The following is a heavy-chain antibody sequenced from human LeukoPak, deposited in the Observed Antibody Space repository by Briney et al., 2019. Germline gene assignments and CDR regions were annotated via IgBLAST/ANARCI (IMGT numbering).Heavy chain of an antibody. CDR3: ARDRGIQLWSLADY. V-gene: IGHV3-48*04. D-gene: IGHD5-18*01. CDR2: ISSSSSTI. CDR1: GFTFSSYR. Sequence: GGSLRLSCAASGFTFSSYRMNWVRQAPGKGLEWVSYISSSSSTIYYADSVKGRFTISRDNAKNSLYLQMNSLRAEDTAVYYCARDRGIQLWSLADYWGQGTLVTVSS. J-gene: IGHJ4*02.